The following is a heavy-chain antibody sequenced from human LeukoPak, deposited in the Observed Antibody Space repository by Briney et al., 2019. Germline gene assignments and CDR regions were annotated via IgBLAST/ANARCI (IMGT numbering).Heavy chain of an antibody. D-gene: IGHD2/OR15-2a*01. CDR3: ARDYVYAFDY. J-gene: IGHJ4*02. CDR1: GFTFSNAW. V-gene: IGHV3-48*01. CDR2: ISVDGNAK. Sequence: GDTLSLSCAASGFTFSNAWMSWVRQSPGQGLQWGSYISVDGNAKHYTNSVKARFTISIDNTNKELYLQMHSLRAEDTAVYFCARDYVYAFDYWGQGTLVTVSS.